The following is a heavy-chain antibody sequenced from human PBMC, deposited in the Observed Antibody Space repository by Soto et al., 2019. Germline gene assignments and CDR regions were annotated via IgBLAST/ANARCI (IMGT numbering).Heavy chain of an antibody. CDR1: GYTFTSYY. Sequence: ASVKVSCKASGYTFTSYYMHWVRQAPGQGLEWMGIISPSGGSTSYAQKFQGRVTMTRDTSTSTVYMELSSLRSDDTAAYYCAREGVLRYFDWLLGRTYHYYVRDVWSKVTTLIVSS. CDR2: ISPSGGST. D-gene: IGHD3-9*01. V-gene: IGHV1-46*01. J-gene: IGHJ6*04. CDR3: AREGVLRYFDWLLGRTYHYYVRDV.